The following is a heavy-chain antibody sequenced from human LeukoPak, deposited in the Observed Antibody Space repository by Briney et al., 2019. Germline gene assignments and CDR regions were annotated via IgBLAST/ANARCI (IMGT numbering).Heavy chain of an antibody. CDR3: ARGSGGY. CDR1: GGSFSGYY. CDR2: INHSGST. D-gene: IGHD1-26*01. V-gene: IGHV4-34*01. Sequence: SETLSLTCAVYGGSFSGYYWSWIRQPPGKGLEWIGEINHSGSTNYNPSLKSRVTISVDTSKNQFSLKLSSVTAADTAVYYCARGSGGYWGRGTLVTVSS. J-gene: IGHJ4*02.